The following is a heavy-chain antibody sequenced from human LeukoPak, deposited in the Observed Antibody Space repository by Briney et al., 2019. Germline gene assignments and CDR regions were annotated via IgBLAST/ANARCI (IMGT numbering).Heavy chain of an antibody. CDR2: ISSSGSSI. CDR3: VRASYYYDTSGSPRGWFDP. J-gene: IGHJ5*02. D-gene: IGHD3-22*01. CDR1: GFTFNDYY. Sequence: PGGSLGLSCAASGFTFNDYYMNWIRQAPGKGLEWVSYISSSGSSIHYADSVKGRFTISRDNAKNSLFLQMNSLRAEDTAVYYCVRASYYYDTSGSPRGWFDPWGQGTLVTVSS. V-gene: IGHV3-11*01.